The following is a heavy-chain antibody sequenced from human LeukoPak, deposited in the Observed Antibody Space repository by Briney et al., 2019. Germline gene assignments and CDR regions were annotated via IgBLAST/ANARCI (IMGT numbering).Heavy chain of an antibody. CDR1: GYTFTGYY. D-gene: IGHD3-10*01. Sequence: GASVKGSCKASGYTFTGYYMHWVRQAPGQGLEWIGCINANSGGTNYAQKFQGRVTMTRDTSISTAYIELSRLRSDDTAVYYCARDPTLLWFGELLSYYYYYGMDVWGQGTTVTVSS. CDR3: ARDPTLLWFGELLSYYYYYGMDV. CDR2: INANSGGT. V-gene: IGHV1-2*02. J-gene: IGHJ6*02.